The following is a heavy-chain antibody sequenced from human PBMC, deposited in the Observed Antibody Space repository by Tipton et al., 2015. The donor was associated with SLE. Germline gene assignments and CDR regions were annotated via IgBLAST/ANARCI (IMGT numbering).Heavy chain of an antibody. CDR2: IFTSGTT. CDR3: ARGTSMPMVDWFGQ. Sequence: TLSLTCTVSGGSISSGSDFWTWIRQPAGKGLEWIGYIFTSGTTKYNPSLQSRVTISADKPKNQFSLEVNSVTAADTAVYFCARGTSMPMVDWFGQWGQGTLVTVSS. J-gene: IGHJ5*02. V-gene: IGHV4-61*09. CDR1: GGSISSGSDF. D-gene: IGHD2/OR15-2a*01.